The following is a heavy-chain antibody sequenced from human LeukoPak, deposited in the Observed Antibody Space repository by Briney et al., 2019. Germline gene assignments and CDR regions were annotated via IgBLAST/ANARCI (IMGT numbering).Heavy chain of an antibody. CDR1: GFTFSNYC. CDR3: AKPFDIVVVPAARDAFDI. J-gene: IGHJ3*02. Sequence: GGSLRLSCAASGFTFSNYCMHWVRQAPGKGLEWVAFIRYDESNTFYADSVKGRFTISRDNSKNTVYLQMNSLRAEDTAVYYCAKPFDIVVVPAARDAFDIWGQGTMVTVSS. CDR2: IRYDESNT. V-gene: IGHV3-30*02. D-gene: IGHD2-2*01.